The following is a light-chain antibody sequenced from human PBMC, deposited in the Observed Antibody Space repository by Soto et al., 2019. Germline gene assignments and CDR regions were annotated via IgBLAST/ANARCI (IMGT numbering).Light chain of an antibody. V-gene: IGKV3-20*01. CDR2: GAS. Sequence: EIVLTQSPGTLSLSPGERATLSCRASQSVSSSYLAWYQQKPGQAPRLLIYGASSRATGVPDRFSGSGSGTDFTITISSREPEDFAVNYCQQYTTSPPAYTFGQGTKLEIK. CDR3: QQYTTSPPAYT. J-gene: IGKJ2*01. CDR1: QSVSSSY.